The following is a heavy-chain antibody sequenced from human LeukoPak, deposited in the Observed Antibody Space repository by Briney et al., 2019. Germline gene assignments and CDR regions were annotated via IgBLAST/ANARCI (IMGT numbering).Heavy chain of an antibody. CDR2: ISGSGGGT. Sequence: GGSLRLSCAASGFTFSSYAMSWVRQAPGKGLEWVSAISGSGGGTYYADSVKGRFTISRDNSKNTLYLQMNSLRAEDTAVYYCAKVPSVLLYYFDYWGQGTLVTVSS. V-gene: IGHV3-23*01. CDR3: AKVPSVLLYYFDY. J-gene: IGHJ4*02. CDR1: GFTFSSYA. D-gene: IGHD2-2*01.